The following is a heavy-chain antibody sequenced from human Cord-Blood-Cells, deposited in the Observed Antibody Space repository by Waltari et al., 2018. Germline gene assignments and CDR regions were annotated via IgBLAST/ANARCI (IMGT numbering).Heavy chain of an antibody. Sequence: QLQLQESGPGLVTTSETLSLTCTVSGRPTPSTSSHWGWLRQPPGKGLEWIGSIYYSGSTYYNPSLKSRVTISVDTSKNQFSLKLSSVTAADTAVYYCASVRFLEWLLYYWGQGTLVTVSS. CDR3: ASVRFLEWLLYY. D-gene: IGHD3-3*01. V-gene: IGHV4-39*01. CDR1: GRPTPSTSSH. CDR2: IYYSGST. J-gene: IGHJ4*02.